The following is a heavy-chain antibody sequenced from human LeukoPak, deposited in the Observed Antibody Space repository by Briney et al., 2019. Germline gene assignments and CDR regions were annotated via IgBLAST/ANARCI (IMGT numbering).Heavy chain of an antibody. J-gene: IGHJ4*02. D-gene: IGHD6-6*01. CDR1: GFTFSSYW. Sequence: PGGSLRLSCAASGFTFSSYWMSWVRQAPGKGLEWVANIKQDGSEKYYVDSVKGRFTISRDNAKNSLYLQMNSLRAEDTAVYYCARDSFPARLPFDYWGQGTLVTVS. CDR2: IKQDGSEK. CDR3: ARDSFPARLPFDY. V-gene: IGHV3-7*03.